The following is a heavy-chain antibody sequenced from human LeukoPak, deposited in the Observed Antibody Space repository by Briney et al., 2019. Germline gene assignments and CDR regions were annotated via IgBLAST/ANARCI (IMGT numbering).Heavy chain of an antibody. D-gene: IGHD6-13*01. Sequence: SGTLSLTCTVSGGSISSYYWSWIRQPPGKGLEWIGYIYYSGSTNYNPSLKSRVTISVDTSKNQFSLKLSSVTAADTAVYYCARVGQLGGDYFDYWGQGTLVTVSS. CDR1: GGSISSYY. CDR2: IYYSGST. J-gene: IGHJ4*02. V-gene: IGHV4-59*01. CDR3: ARVGQLGGDYFDY.